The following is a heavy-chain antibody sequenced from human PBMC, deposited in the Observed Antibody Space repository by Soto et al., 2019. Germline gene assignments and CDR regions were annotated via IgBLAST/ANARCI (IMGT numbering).Heavy chain of an antibody. CDR3: ARWFTYGNFDYFDY. J-gene: IGHJ4*02. D-gene: IGHD3-10*01. CDR2: INSGGGTT. V-gene: IGHV3-74*01. Sequence: GGSLRLSCAASGFSFNNYCIHWFRQVPGKGLMWVSRINSGGGTTTYADSVKGRFTISRDNARNTLYLQMNGLRAEDTALYYCARWFTYGNFDYFDYWGQGTQVTVSS. CDR1: GFSFNNYC.